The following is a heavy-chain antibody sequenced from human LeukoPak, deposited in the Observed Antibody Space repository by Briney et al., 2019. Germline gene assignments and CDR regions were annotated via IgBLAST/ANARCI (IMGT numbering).Heavy chain of an antibody. Sequence: PPETLSLTCTVSGGSISSGGYYWSWIRQPPGKGLEWIGYIYHSGSTYYNPSLKSRVTISVDTSKNQFSLKLSSVTAADTAVYYCARGELERRRDEGLFFDPWGQGTLVTVSS. V-gene: IGHV4-30-2*01. CDR1: GGSISSGGYY. J-gene: IGHJ5*02. CDR3: ARGELERRRDEGLFFDP. CDR2: IYHSGST. D-gene: IGHD1-1*01.